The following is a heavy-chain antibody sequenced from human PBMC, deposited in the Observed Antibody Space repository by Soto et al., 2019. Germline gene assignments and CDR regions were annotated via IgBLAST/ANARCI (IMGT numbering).Heavy chain of an antibody. CDR2: ISGTGASM. CDR1: GFTFSTSA. D-gene: IGHD2-15*01. V-gene: IGHV3-23*01. J-gene: IGHJ5*01. CDR3: AGGLCSGGSCSFDY. Sequence: GGSLKLSSAASGFTFSTSAMTWVRQAQGKGLEWVATISGTGASMYYADSVKGRFTLSRDNSRTALFLQMNSLRSEDTAVYYCAGGLCSGGSCSFDYWGHGTLVTVSS.